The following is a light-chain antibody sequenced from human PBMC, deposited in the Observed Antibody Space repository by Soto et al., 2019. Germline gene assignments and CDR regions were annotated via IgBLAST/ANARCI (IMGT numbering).Light chain of an antibody. CDR3: SSYTTRNTEV. Sequence: SALTQPASVSGSPGQSISLSCIGTSSDVGAFNYVSWYQHHPGKAPQLIIYDVTSRPSGVSNRFSASKSGNTASLTISGLQAEDEADYYCSSYTTRNTEVFGTGTKVTVL. J-gene: IGLJ1*01. CDR2: DVT. V-gene: IGLV2-14*03. CDR1: SSDVGAFNY.